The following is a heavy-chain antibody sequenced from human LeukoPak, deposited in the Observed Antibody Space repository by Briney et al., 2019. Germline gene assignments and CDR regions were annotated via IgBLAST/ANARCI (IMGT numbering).Heavy chain of an antibody. CDR1: GFTFSSYS. CDR2: ISSSGSTV. V-gene: IGHV3-48*04. Sequence: PGGSLRLSCAASGFTFSSYSMNWVRQAPGKGLEWVSYISSSGSTVYYADSVKGRFTISRDNAKNSLYLQMNSLRAEDTAVYYCARGVLLGSSHTKPIDYWGQGTLVTVSS. J-gene: IGHJ4*02. CDR3: ARGVLLGSSHTKPIDY. D-gene: IGHD6-13*01.